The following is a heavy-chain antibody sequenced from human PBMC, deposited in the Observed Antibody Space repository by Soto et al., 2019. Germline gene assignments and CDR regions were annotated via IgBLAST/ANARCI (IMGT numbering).Heavy chain of an antibody. D-gene: IGHD3-10*01. CDR3: AKVWFGGNYYGMDV. V-gene: IGHV4-4*02. CDR2: IYHSGVT. Sequence: QVQLQESGPGLVKPSETLSLTCTVSGGSISSTYWWSWVRQTPGRGLEWIAEIYHSGVTNYNPSLKSRVTISVDKSKNQFSLKVSSVTAADTAVYYCAKVWFGGNYYGMDVWGQGTTVTVSS. CDR1: GGSISSTYW. J-gene: IGHJ6*02.